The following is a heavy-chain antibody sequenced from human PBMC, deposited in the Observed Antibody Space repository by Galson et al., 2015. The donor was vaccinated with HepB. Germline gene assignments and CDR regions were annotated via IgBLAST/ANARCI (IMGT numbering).Heavy chain of an antibody. CDR2: IDPSDSYT. V-gene: IGHV5-10-1*01. CDR1: GYSFTSYW. D-gene: IGHD3-22*01. J-gene: IGHJ6*02. CDR3: ARRASSGSLFYYSMDV. Sequence: QSGAEVKKPGESLRISCKGSGYSFTSYWISWVRQMPGKGLEWMGRIDPSDSYTNYSPSFQGHVTISADKSISTAYLQWSSLKASDTAMYYCARRASSGSLFYYSMDVWGQGTTVTVSS.